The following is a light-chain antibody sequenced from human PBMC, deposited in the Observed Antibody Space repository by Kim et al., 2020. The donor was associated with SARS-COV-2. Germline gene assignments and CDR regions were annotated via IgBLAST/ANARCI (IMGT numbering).Light chain of an antibody. Sequence: SASVRDRVTITCRASQSISGWLAWYQQRPGKAPKLLIYDASSWARGVPSRFSGRGSGTEFTLTISSLQPDDFATYYCQQYNSYSYTFGQGTKLEI. CDR1: QSISGW. CDR2: DAS. CDR3: QQYNSYSYT. V-gene: IGKV1-5*01. J-gene: IGKJ2*01.